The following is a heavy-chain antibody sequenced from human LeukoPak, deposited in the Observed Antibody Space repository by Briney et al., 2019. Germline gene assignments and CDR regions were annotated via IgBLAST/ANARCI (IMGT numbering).Heavy chain of an antibody. CDR3: AREDDSSGYLAGYFDY. CDR1: GGSISSYY. Sequence: SETLSLTCTVSGGSISSYYWSWIRQPAGKGLEWIGRIYTSGSTNYNPSLKSRVTISVDTSKNQFSLKLSSVTAADTAVYYCAREDDSSGYLAGYFDYWGQGTLVTVSS. CDR2: IYTSGST. D-gene: IGHD3-22*01. J-gene: IGHJ4*02. V-gene: IGHV4-4*07.